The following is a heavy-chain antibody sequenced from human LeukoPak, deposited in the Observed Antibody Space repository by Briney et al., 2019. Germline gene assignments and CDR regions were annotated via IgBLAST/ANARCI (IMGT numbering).Heavy chain of an antibody. J-gene: IGHJ4*02. D-gene: IGHD5-24*01. V-gene: IGHV1-2*02. CDR3: ARESHGYNFIRILAY. Sequence: SVKVSCKASGYTFTGYYMHWVRQAPGQGLEWMGWINPNSGGTNYAQKFQGRVTMTRDTSISTAYMELSRLRSDDTAVYYCARESHGYNFIRILAYWGQGTLVTVSS. CDR1: GYTFTGYY. CDR2: INPNSGGT.